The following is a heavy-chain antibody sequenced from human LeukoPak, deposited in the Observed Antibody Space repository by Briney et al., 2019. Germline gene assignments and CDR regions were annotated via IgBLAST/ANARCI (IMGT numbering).Heavy chain of an antibody. CDR2: IYYSGST. CDR1: GGSFSGYY. J-gene: IGHJ5*02. D-gene: IGHD2-2*01. Sequence: SETLSLTCAVYGGSFSGYYWSWLRQPPGKGLEWIGYIYYSGSTYYNPSLKSRVNISVDTSKNQFSLKLSSVTAADTAVYFCARGYCSSTTCYRVNTIDWLDPWGQGTLVTVSS. V-gene: IGHV4-30-4*08. CDR3: ARGYCSSTTCYRVNTIDWLDP.